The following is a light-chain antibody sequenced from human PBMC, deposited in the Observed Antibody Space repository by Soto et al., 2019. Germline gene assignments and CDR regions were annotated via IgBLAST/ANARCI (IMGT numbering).Light chain of an antibody. Sequence: SYELTQPPSLSVSPGQTATITCSGDKLDDKYVFWYQQKPGQSPVVVLYQDVRRPSGIPERFSGSNSGNTATLTIGGTQPVDEADYYCQTWDTSSVVFGGGTQLTVL. CDR2: QDV. CDR3: QTWDTSSVV. J-gene: IGLJ3*02. CDR1: KLDDKY. V-gene: IGLV3-1*01.